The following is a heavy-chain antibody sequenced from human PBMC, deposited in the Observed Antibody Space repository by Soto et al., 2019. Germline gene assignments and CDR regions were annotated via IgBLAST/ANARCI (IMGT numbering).Heavy chain of an antibody. CDR3: ARGRFTTVITLWYCDY. CDR1: GYTFTNYY. D-gene: IGHD3-16*01. CDR2: INPSTGST. J-gene: IGHJ4*01. V-gene: IGHV1-46*01. Sequence: GASVKVSCKASGYTFTNYYIHWVRQAPGQGLEWVGIINPSTGSTTYAQKFQGRVTLTRDTSTSTVYMDLSSLRSEDTAVYYCARGRFTTVITLWYCDYWG.